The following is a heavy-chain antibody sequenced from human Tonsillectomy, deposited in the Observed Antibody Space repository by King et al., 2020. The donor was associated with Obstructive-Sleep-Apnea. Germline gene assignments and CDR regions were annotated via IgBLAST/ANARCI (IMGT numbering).Heavy chain of an antibody. D-gene: IGHD2-15*01. CDR2: IKEDGRER. V-gene: IGHV3-7*01. CDR1: GFTFSNYW. CDR3: ARDGGFTRDY. J-gene: IGHJ4*02. Sequence: VQLVESGGGLVQPGGSLRLSCAASGFTFSNYWMSWVRQAPGKGLEWVGNIKEDGRERYHVDSVKGRFTISRDNAKNSLYLGMNSLRAEDTAVYYCARDGGFTRDYWGQGTLVTVSS.